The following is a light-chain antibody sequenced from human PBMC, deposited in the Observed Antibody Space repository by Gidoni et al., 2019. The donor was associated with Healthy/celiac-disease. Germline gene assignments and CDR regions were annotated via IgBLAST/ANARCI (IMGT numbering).Light chain of an antibody. CDR1: QSISSY. Sequence: DIQMTQSPSSLSASVGDRVTITRRASQSISSYLNWYQQKPGKAPKLLIYAASSLQVGVPSRFSGRGAGTDFTLTISSLQPEDVATYYCQQSYSTPYTFGQGTKLEIK. CDR3: QQSYSTPYT. CDR2: AAS. V-gene: IGKV1-39*01. J-gene: IGKJ2*01.